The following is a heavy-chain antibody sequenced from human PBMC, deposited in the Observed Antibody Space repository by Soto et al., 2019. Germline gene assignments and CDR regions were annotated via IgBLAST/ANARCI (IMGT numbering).Heavy chain of an antibody. D-gene: IGHD3-22*01. J-gene: IGHJ6*02. CDR3: ARVVVVIPPGYYYAMDV. V-gene: IGHV1-69*02. Sequence: ASVKVSCKASGGTFSSYTISWVRQAPGQGLEWMGRIIPILGIANYAQKFQGRVTITADKSTSTAYMELSSLRSEDTAVYYCARVVVVIPPGYYYAMDVWGQGTTVTVSS. CDR2: IIPILGIA. CDR1: GGTFSSYT.